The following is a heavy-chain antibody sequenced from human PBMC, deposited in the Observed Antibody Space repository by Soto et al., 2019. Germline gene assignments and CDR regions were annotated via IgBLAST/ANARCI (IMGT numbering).Heavy chain of an antibody. CDR3: GRGGSEHAMDV. CDR1: GYTFSSYW. J-gene: IGHJ6*02. CDR2: VNNDGSGT. Sequence: EVQLVESGGGLVQPGGSLRLSCAAYGYTFSSYWIHWVRQAPGKGLVWVSRVNNDGSGTAYADSVEGRFTISRDNAKNTVYRRLNSLRAEDTAVYYCGRGGSEHAMDVWGQGTMVTVSS. V-gene: IGHV3-74*01.